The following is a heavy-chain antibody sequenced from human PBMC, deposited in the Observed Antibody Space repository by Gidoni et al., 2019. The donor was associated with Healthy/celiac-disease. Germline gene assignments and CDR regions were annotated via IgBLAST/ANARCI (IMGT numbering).Heavy chain of an antibody. V-gene: IGHV3-7*03. Sequence: EVQLVESGGGLVQPGGSLRLSCAASGFTFRSYWMSWVRQAPGKGLEWVANIKQDGSEKYYVDSVKGRFTISRDNAKNSLYLQMNSLRAEDTAVYYCARRGDIVVVPAPYGMDVWGQGTTVTVSS. CDR2: IKQDGSEK. D-gene: IGHD2-2*01. CDR3: ARRGDIVVVPAPYGMDV. CDR1: GFTFRSYW. J-gene: IGHJ6*02.